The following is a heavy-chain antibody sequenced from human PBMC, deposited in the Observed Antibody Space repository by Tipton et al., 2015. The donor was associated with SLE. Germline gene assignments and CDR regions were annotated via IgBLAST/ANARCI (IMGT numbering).Heavy chain of an antibody. V-gene: IGHV4-59*11. CDR2: IYYSGST. Sequence: TLSLTCTVSSGSLSRHYWSWIRQPPGKGLEWIGYIYYSGSTNYNPSLKSRVTISVDTSKNQFSLKLSSVTAADTAVYYCARDLWIAVAGIGAFDIWGQGTMVTVSS. J-gene: IGHJ3*02. D-gene: IGHD6-19*01. CDR1: SGSLSRHY. CDR3: ARDLWIAVAGIGAFDI.